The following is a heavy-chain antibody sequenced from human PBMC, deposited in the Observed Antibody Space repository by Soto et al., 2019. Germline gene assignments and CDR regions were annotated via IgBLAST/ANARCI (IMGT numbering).Heavy chain of an antibody. Sequence: SETLSLTCSVSGYSISTGYYWGWIRQPPGKGLEWIGSINHSGGTNYNPSLKSRVIISVDTSKNQFSLRLSSVTAADTAVYYCARDRVVPHFFALNGDYYYGLDVWGQGTTVTVS. CDR1: GYSISTGYY. V-gene: IGHV4-38-2*02. D-gene: IGHD3-3*01. CDR3: ARDRVVPHFFALNGDYYYGLDV. CDR2: INHSGGT. J-gene: IGHJ6*02.